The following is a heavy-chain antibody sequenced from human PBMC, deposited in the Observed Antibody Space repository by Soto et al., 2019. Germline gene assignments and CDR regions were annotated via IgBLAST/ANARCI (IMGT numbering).Heavy chain of an antibody. CDR2: ISWNSGSI. CDR1: GFTFDDYA. Sequence: GGSLRLSCAASGFTFDDYAMHWVRQAPGKGLEWVSGISWNSGSIGYADSVKGRFTISRDNAKNSLYLQMNSLRAEDTALYYCAKAGSGTPESYFDYWGQGTLVTVSS. J-gene: IGHJ4*02. V-gene: IGHV3-9*01. D-gene: IGHD1-26*01. CDR3: AKAGSGTPESYFDY.